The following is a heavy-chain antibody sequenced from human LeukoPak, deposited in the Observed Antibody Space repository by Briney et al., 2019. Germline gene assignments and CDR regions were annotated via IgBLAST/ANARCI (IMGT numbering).Heavy chain of an antibody. CDR1: GFAVSSNY. CDR3: ARDQVLRGSYRIYHYGMDV. CDR2: MHSDGST. J-gene: IGHJ6*04. D-gene: IGHD3-16*01. Sequence: GGSLRLSCAASGFAVSSNYMSWVRQPPGKGLEWVSVMHSDGSTYYADSVKSRFTISRDNLKNTLSLQMDSLRGEDTAVYYCARDQVLRGSYRIYHYGMDVWGKGTTVTVSS. V-gene: IGHV3-53*01.